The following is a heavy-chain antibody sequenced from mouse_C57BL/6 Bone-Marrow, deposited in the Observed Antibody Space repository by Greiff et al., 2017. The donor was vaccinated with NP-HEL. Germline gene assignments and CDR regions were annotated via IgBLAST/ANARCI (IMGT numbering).Heavy chain of an antibody. J-gene: IGHJ1*03. D-gene: IGHD1-1*01. CDR1: GFTFSSYA. V-gene: IGHV5-4*01. CDR2: ISDGGSYT. Sequence: EVMLVESGGGLVKPGGSLKLSCAASGFTFSSYAMSWVRQTPEKRLEWVATISDGGSYTYYPDNVKGRFTISRDNAKNNLYLQMSHLKSEDTAMYYCARDYYYGSSYDWYFDVWGTGTTVTVSS. CDR3: ARDYYYGSSYDWYFDV.